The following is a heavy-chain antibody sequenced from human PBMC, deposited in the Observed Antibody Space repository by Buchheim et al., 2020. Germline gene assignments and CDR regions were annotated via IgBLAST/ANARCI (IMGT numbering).Heavy chain of an antibody. Sequence: EERLVESGGGLGQPGGSLRLSCAASGFTFSSDWMHWVRQAPGKGLVWVSRINPDGRDTTYADSVKGRFTLSRDNGRKTLFMQMSSLRGEDTAIYYCTRSANFFRGMDVWGQGTT. CDR1: GFTFSSDW. D-gene: IGHD2-15*01. V-gene: IGHV3-74*01. CDR2: INPDGRDT. J-gene: IGHJ6*02. CDR3: TRSANFFRGMDV.